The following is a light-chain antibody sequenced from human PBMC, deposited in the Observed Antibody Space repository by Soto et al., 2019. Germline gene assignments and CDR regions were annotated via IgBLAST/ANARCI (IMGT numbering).Light chain of an antibody. V-gene: IGKV3-11*01. CDR2: DAS. J-gene: IGKJ1*01. CDR1: QSVSSY. CDR3: QLRA. Sequence: EIVLTQSPATLSLSPGQRATLSCRASQSVSSYLAWYQQKPGQAPRLLIYDASNRAAGIPARFSGSGSGTDYTLTISSLEPEDFGIYYCQLRAFGQGTKVEIK.